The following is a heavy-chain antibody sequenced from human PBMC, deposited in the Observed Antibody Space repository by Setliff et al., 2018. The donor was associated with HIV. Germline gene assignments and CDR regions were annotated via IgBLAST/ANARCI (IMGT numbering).Heavy chain of an antibody. CDR1: GGSISSYY. CDR3: AREVVESSSWYSPYYYYYMDV. J-gene: IGHJ6*03. CDR2: IYTSGST. V-gene: IGHV4-4*07. Sequence: SETLSLTCTVSGGSISSYYWSWIRQPAGKGLEWIGRIYTSGSTNYNPSLKSRVTMSVDTSKNQFSLKLSSVTAADTAVYYCAREVVESSSWYSPYYYYYMDVWGKGTTVTVTS. D-gene: IGHD6-13*01.